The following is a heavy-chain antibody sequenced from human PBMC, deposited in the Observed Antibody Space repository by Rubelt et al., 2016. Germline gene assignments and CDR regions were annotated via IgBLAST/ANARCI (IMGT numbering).Heavy chain of an antibody. CDR2: IKGDGSEK. D-gene: IGHD3-3*01. Sequence: VQLVESGGGVVQPGRSLRLSCAASGFTFSMYGMHWVRQAPGKGLEWVANIKGDGSEKYYVDSVKGRFTISRDNAKNSLYLQMNSLRAEDTAVYYCARLPTSITIFGFDIWGQGTMVTVSS. J-gene: IGHJ3*02. CDR3: ARLPTSITIFGFDI. CDR1: GFTFSMYG. V-gene: IGHV3-7*01.